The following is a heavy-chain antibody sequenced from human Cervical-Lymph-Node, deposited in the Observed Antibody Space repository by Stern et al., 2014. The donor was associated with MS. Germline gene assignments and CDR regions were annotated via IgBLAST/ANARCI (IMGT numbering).Heavy chain of an antibody. CDR1: GGSIRSYY. CDR2: IYYSGST. Sequence: QLQLQESGPGLVKPSETLSLTCSVSGGSIRSYYWSWIRQPPGKGLEWIGYIYYSGSTNYNPSLKSRVTISVDTSKNQFSLKLSPVTAADTAVYYCARATDILTGHYPYYFDYWGQGTRVTVSS. D-gene: IGHD3-9*01. V-gene: IGHV4-59*01. CDR3: ARATDILTGHYPYYFDY. J-gene: IGHJ4*02.